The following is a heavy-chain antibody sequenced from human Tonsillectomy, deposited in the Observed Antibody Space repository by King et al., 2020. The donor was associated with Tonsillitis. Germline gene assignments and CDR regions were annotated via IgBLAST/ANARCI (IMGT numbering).Heavy chain of an antibody. CDR2: IWDDGTNK. CDR1: GFTFSTHG. J-gene: IGHJ6*02. Sequence: VQLVESGGGVVQPGRSLRLSCAASGFTFSTHGMHWVRQAPGKGLEWVAVIWDDGTNKYYADSVKGRFTISRGNSKNTLYLQMNSLRAEDTAVYYCARAPSAAPRSYYYYGMDVWGQGTTVTVSS. CDR3: ARAPSAAPRSYYYYGMDV. V-gene: IGHV3-33*01. D-gene: IGHD2-2*01.